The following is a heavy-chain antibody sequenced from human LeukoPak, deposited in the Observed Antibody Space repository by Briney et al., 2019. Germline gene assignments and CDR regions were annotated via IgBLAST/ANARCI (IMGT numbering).Heavy chain of an antibody. Sequence: ASVKVSCKASGYTFTGYYMHWVRQAPGQGLEWMGRINPNSGGTNYAQKFQGRVTMTRDTSISTAYMELSRLRSDDTAVYYCARGKPIAYYYDSSGQRGDYWGQGTPVTVSS. CDR1: GYTFTGYY. CDR2: INPNSGGT. CDR3: ARGKPIAYYYDSSGQRGDY. J-gene: IGHJ4*02. V-gene: IGHV1-2*06. D-gene: IGHD3-22*01.